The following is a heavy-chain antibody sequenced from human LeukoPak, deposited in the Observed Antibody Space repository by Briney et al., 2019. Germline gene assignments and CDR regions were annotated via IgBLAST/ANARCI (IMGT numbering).Heavy chain of an antibody. V-gene: IGHV4-59*01. CDR2: IYYSGST. J-gene: IGHJ5*02. CDR3: ARGPGLRYFDWLLSHRFDP. CDR1: GGSISSYY. D-gene: IGHD3-9*01. Sequence: PSETLSLTCTVSGGSISSYYWSWIRQPPGKGLEWIGYIYYSGSTNYNPSLKSRVTISVDTSKNQFSLKLSSVTAADTAVYYCARGPGLRYFDWLLSHRFDPWGQGTLVTVSS.